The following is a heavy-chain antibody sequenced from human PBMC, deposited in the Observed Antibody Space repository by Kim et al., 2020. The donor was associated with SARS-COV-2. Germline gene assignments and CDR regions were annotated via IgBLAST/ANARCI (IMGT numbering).Heavy chain of an antibody. Sequence: NTGYAQKFQGRVTMTRNTSISTAYMELSSLRSEDTAVYYCARGPGKWSRWGQGTLVTVSS. V-gene: IGHV1-8*01. J-gene: IGHJ4*02. CDR2: NT. CDR3: ARGPGKWSR. D-gene: IGHD2-15*01.